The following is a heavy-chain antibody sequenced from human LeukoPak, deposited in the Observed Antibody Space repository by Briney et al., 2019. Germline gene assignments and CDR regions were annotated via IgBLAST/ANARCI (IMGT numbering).Heavy chain of an antibody. CDR3: ARSWRYYDSSGYYLGTFDY. CDR1: GYTFTGYY. CDR2: MNPNSGGT. V-gene: IGHV1-2*02. D-gene: IGHD3-22*01. J-gene: IGHJ4*02. Sequence: ASVKVSCKASGYTFTGYYMHWVRQAPGQGLEWMGWMNPNSGGTNYAQKFQGRATMTRDTSISTAYMELSRLRSDDTAVYYCARSWRYYDSSGYYLGTFDYWGQGTLVTVSS.